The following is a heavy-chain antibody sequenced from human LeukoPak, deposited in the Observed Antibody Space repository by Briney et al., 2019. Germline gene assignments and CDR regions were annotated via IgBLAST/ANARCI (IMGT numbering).Heavy chain of an antibody. CDR3: ASLNWKAADY. D-gene: IGHD1-1*01. V-gene: IGHV3-21*01. CDR1: TFKNYA. Sequence: PGGSRRLSCAITFKNYAVTWVRQAPGKGLEWVSSISGRGTETYYADSVKGRFTISRDNAKNSLYLQMNSLRAEDTAVYYCASLNWKAADYWGQGTLVTVSS. J-gene: IGHJ4*02. CDR2: ISGRGTET.